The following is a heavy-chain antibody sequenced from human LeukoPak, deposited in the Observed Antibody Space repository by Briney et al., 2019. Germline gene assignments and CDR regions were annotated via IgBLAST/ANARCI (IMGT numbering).Heavy chain of an antibody. CDR2: IIPIFGTA. D-gene: IGHD3-22*01. Sequence: SVKVSCKASGGTFSSYAISWVRQAPGQWLEWMGGIIPIFGTANYAQKFQGRVTITADESTSTAYMELSSLRSEDTAVFYCAGSLKFITMIPHYWGQGTLVTVSS. CDR1: GGTFSSYA. J-gene: IGHJ4*02. V-gene: IGHV1-69*13. CDR3: AGSLKFITMIPHY.